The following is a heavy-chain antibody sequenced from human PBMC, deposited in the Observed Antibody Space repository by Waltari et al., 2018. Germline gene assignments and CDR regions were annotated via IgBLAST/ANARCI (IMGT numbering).Heavy chain of an antibody. J-gene: IGHJ5*02. CDR3: ARTMGLGADWFDP. V-gene: IGHV3-21*01. D-gene: IGHD3-16*01. Sequence: EVQLVQSGGGLVKPGGSLRLSCAASGFTFSRYTMNWVRQAPGKGLEWVSSIRSSSNKIYYADSVKGRFTIPRDNSKNSLYLQMNSLRVEDTAVYYCARTMGLGADWFDPWGQGTLVTVSS. CDR2: IRSSSNKI. CDR1: GFTFSRYT.